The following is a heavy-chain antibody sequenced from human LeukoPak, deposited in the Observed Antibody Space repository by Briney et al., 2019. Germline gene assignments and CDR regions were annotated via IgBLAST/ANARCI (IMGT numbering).Heavy chain of an antibody. CDR2: ISGSGGST. V-gene: IGHV3-23*01. Sequence: GGSLRLSCAASGFTFSSYAMSWVRQAPGKGLEWVSAISGSGGSTYYADSVKGRFTISRDNSKNTLYLQMNSLRAEDTAVYYCAKARGATYGTYYFDYWGQGTLVTVSS. D-gene: IGHD4/OR15-4a*01. CDR3: AKARGATYGTYYFDY. J-gene: IGHJ4*02. CDR1: GFTFSSYA.